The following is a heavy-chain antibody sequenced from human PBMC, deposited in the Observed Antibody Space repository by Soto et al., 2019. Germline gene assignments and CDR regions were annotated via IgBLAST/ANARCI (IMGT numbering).Heavy chain of an antibody. D-gene: IGHD6-13*01. CDR1: GYTFTSYD. Sequence: QVQLVQSGAEVKKPGASVKVSCKASGYTFTSYDINWVRQATGQGLEWMGWMNPNSGNTGYAQKFQGRVTMTRNTSISIAYMALSSLRSEDTAVYYCARGPASSSWYLGGYYYYYGIDVWGQGTTVTVSS. V-gene: IGHV1-8*01. CDR3: ARGPASSSWYLGGYYYYYGIDV. J-gene: IGHJ6*02. CDR2: MNPNSGNT.